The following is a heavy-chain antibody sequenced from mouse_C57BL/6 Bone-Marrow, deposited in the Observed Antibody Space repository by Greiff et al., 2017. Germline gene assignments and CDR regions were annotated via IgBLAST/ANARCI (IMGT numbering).Heavy chain of an antibody. J-gene: IGHJ1*03. Sequence: QVQLQQSGAELVKPGASVKLSCKASGYTFTSYWMHWVKQRPGQGLEWIGMIHPNSGSTNYNEKFKSKATLTVDKSSSTAYMQLSSLTSEDSAVYYCASLMVTKYFDVWGTGTTVTVSS. CDR1: GYTFTSYW. CDR3: ASLMVTKYFDV. CDR2: IHPNSGST. D-gene: IGHD2-3*01. V-gene: IGHV1-64*01.